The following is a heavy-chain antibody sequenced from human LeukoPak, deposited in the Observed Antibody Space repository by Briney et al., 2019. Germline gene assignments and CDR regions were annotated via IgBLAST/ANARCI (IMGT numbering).Heavy chain of an antibody. J-gene: IGHJ4*02. Sequence: GGSLRLSCAASGFTFSSYVMNWVRQAPGKGLEWVSGISDSGGGTYYADSVKGRFTISRDNSKNTLYLQMNSLRAEDTAVYYCAKLPGRAADYWGQGTLATVSS. V-gene: IGHV3-23*01. CDR3: AKLPGRAADY. CDR1: GFTFSSYV. CDR2: ISDSGGGT.